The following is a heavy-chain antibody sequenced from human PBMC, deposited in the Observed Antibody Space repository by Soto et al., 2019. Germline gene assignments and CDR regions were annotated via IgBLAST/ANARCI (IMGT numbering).Heavy chain of an antibody. CDR2: IYHSGST. D-gene: IGHD2-15*01. CDR3: ARGVYCSGGTCSSQVVMFDH. J-gene: IGHJ5*02. CDR1: GGSISSSNW. V-gene: IGHV4-4*02. Sequence: SETLSLTCAVSGGSISSSNWWSWVRQPPGKGLEWIGEIYHSGSTNYNPSLESRVTISVDKSKNQFSLKMSSGAAADTAVYYCARGVYCSGGTCSSQVVMFDHRGQGVLVTVSS.